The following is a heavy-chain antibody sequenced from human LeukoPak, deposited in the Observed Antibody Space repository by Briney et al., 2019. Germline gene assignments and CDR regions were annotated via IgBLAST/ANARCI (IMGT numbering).Heavy chain of an antibody. Sequence: GGSLRLSCAASGFTFSSYSMNWVRLAPGKGLEWVSSISSSSSYIYYADSVKGRFTISRDNAKNSLYLQMNSLRAEDTAVYYCARGPQPGLDYWGQGTLVTVSS. CDR1: GFTFSSYS. J-gene: IGHJ4*02. CDR2: ISSSSSYI. CDR3: ARGPQPGLDY. D-gene: IGHD1-14*01. V-gene: IGHV3-21*01.